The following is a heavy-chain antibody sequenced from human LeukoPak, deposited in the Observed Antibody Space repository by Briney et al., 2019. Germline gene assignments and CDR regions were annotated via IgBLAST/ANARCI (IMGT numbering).Heavy chain of an antibody. CDR2: IYTSGST. CDR3: ERFSYSNYRGYYSYGMDV. CDR1: GGSISSYY. Sequence: PSETLSLTCTVSGGSISSYYWSWIRQPAGKGLEWIGRIYTSGSTNYNPSLKSRVTMSVDTSKNQFSLKLSSVTAADTAVYYCERFSYSNYRGYYSYGMDVGAKGTTVPVS. J-gene: IGHJ6*04. V-gene: IGHV4-4*07. D-gene: IGHD4-11*01.